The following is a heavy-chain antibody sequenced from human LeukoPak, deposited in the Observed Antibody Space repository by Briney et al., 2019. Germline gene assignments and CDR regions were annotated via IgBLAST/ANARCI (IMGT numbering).Heavy chain of an antibody. CDR1: GYTFTSYG. J-gene: IGHJ6*02. CDR3: ARDSSSGIAVAGTRGYYYYYGMDV. Sequence: ASVKVSCKASGYTFTSYGISWVRQAPGQGLEWMGWISAYNGNTNYAQKLQGRVTMTTDTSTSTAYMELRSLRSDDTAVYYCARDSSSGIAVAGTRGYYYYYGMDVWGQGTTVTVSS. V-gene: IGHV1-18*01. D-gene: IGHD6-19*01. CDR2: ISAYNGNT.